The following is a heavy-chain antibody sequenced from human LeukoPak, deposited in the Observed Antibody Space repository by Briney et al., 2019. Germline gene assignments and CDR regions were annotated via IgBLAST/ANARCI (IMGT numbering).Heavy chain of an antibody. CDR3: ARASYSDYVVNY. Sequence: PSETLSLTCTVSGYSISSGFYWGWIRQPPGKGLEWVGTFYHSGSTHYNPSPKSRVTISVDTSKNQFSLRLSSVTVADTAVYFCARASYSDYVVNYWGQGILVTASS. D-gene: IGHD4-11*01. V-gene: IGHV4-38-2*02. CDR1: GYSISSGFY. J-gene: IGHJ4*02. CDR2: FYHSGST.